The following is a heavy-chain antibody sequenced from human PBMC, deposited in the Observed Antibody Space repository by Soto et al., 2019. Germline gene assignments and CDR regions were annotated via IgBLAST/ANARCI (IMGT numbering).Heavy chain of an antibody. CDR1: GGSFSGYY. D-gene: IGHD6-19*01. J-gene: IGHJ4*02. Sequence: PSETLSLTCAVYGGSFSGYYWSWIRQPPGKGLEWIGEISHSGSTNYNPSLKSRVTISVDTSKNQFSLKLSSVTAADTAVYYCARGLYATARQWLVALDYWGQGTLVTVSS. CDR2: ISHSGST. CDR3: ARGLYATARQWLVALDY. V-gene: IGHV4-34*01.